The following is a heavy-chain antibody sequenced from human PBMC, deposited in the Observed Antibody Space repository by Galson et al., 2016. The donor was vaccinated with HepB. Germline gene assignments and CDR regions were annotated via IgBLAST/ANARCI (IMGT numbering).Heavy chain of an antibody. CDR1: GFIFSNYG. V-gene: IGHV3-33*06. J-gene: IGHJ4*02. CDR3: AKSHRPYNWNDVGRGGFDS. Sequence: SLRLSCAASGFIFSNYGMHWVRQAPGKGLEWVALIWFDGNTEYYADSVKGRFTISRDNSKNTLHLQMNSLRAEDTAIYYCAKSHRPYNWNDVGRGGFDSWGQGTLVTVSS. D-gene: IGHD1-1*01. CDR2: IWFDGNTE.